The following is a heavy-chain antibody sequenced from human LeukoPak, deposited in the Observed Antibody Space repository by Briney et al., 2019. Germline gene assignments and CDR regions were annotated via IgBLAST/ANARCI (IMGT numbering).Heavy chain of an antibody. V-gene: IGHV3-53*01. CDR1: GIAVIGNY. D-gene: IGHD1-26*01. J-gene: IGHJ4*02. CDR2: ISINTDT. Sequence: GGSLTLSCAASGIAVIGNYMSWVRQPPGKGLEWVSFISINTDTFYADSVRGRFSISRDSSKNTLFLQMNSPRDEDSAVYYCAIAQSWDELFDSWGQRTLVTVSS. CDR3: AIAQSWDELFDS.